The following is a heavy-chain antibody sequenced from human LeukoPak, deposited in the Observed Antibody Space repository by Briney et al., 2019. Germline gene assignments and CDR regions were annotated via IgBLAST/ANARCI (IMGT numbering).Heavy chain of an antibody. D-gene: IGHD4-11*01. CDR1: GGSITDSSYY. Sequence: SETLSLTCSVSGGSITDSSYYWGWIRQPPEKGLEWIGSIYYTGGTSYSPSLKSRVTISVDTSNNQFSLKLSSVTAADTAVYYCARHGGTRITLVQVYYFDYWGQGSLVTVSS. V-gene: IGHV4-39*01. CDR2: IYYTGGT. J-gene: IGHJ4*02. CDR3: ARHGGTRITLVQVYYFDY.